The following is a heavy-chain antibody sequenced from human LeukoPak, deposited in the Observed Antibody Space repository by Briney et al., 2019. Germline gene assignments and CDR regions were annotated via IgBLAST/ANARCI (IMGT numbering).Heavy chain of an antibody. V-gene: IGHV3-7*01. CDR3: ARVKYYYDSSGNYFDY. CDR2: IRQDGSEK. D-gene: IGHD3-22*01. Sequence: GGSLRLSCAASGFTFSSYWMSWVRQAPGKGLEWVANIRQDGSEKYYVDSVKGRFTISRDNAKNSLYLQMNSLRAEDTAVYDCARVKYYYDSSGNYFDYWGQGTLVTVSS. J-gene: IGHJ4*02. CDR1: GFTFSSYW.